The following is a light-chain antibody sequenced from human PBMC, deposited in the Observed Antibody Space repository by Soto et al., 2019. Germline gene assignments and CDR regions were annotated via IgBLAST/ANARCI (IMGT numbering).Light chain of an antibody. CDR1: QTINTW. V-gene: IGKV1-5*01. CDR2: DAT. J-gene: IGKJ2*01. CDR3: QQYNSYSLT. Sequence: DIQMTQSPATLSASVGDRVIITCRASQTINTWLAWYQLKPGKAPKLLIYDATRLQSGVPSRFRSSGSGTEFTLTISSLQPDDSGTYYWQQYNSYSLTFGQGTKLEIK.